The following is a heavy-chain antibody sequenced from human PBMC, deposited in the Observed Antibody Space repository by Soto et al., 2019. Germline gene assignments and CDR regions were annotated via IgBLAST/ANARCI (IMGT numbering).Heavy chain of an antibody. CDR2: ISRDGSSK. J-gene: IGHJ4*02. CDR3: ARSRNGAVPDSINF. Sequence: QVHLVESGGGVVQPGGSMRLSCAASGFTFSRYAMHWVRQAPGEALEWVAVISRDGSSKYYGDSVKGRFTVSRDNSNNTLYLSMTSLRPDDTAVFYCARSRNGAVPDSINFWGQGTLVTVSS. D-gene: IGHD2-8*01. CDR1: GFTFSRYA. V-gene: IGHV3-30-3*01.